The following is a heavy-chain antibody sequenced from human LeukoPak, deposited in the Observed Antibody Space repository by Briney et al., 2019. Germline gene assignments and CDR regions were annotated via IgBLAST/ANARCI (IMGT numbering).Heavy chain of an antibody. CDR3: ARDFGYYDILTGYYTGDY. D-gene: IGHD3-9*01. CDR2: IGSSSSYI. CDR1: GFTFSSYS. Sequence: PGGSLRLSCAASGFTFSSYSMNWVRQAPGKGLEWVSSIGSSSSYIYCADSVKGRFTISRDNAKNSLYLQMNSLRAEDTAVYYCARDFGYYDILTGYYTGDYWGQGTLVTVSS. J-gene: IGHJ4*02. V-gene: IGHV3-21*01.